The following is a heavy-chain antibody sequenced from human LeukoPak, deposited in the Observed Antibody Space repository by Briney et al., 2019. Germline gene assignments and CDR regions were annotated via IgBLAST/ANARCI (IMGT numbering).Heavy chain of an antibody. Sequence: SETLSLTCTVSGGSISSSSYYWGWIRQPPGKGLEWIGSIYYIGSTYYNPSLKSRVTISVDTSKNQFSLKLSSVTAADTAVYYCARDSALTGTTDYWGQGTLVTVSS. D-gene: IGHD1-7*01. J-gene: IGHJ4*02. CDR1: GGSISSSSYY. V-gene: IGHV4-39*07. CDR2: IYYIGST. CDR3: ARDSALTGTTDY.